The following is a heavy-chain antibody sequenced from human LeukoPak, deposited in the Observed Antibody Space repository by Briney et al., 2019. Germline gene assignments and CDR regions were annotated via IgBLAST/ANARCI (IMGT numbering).Heavy chain of an antibody. CDR1: GGSISSGSYY. CDR3: ARVPKGAFDI. Sequence: SETLSLTCTVSGGSISSGSYYWSWIRQPAGKGLEWIGRIYTSGSTNYNPSLKSRVTISVDTSKNQFSLKLSSVTAADTAVYYCARVPKGAFDIWGQGTMVTVSS. D-gene: IGHD4/OR15-4a*01. CDR2: IYTSGST. J-gene: IGHJ3*02. V-gene: IGHV4-61*02.